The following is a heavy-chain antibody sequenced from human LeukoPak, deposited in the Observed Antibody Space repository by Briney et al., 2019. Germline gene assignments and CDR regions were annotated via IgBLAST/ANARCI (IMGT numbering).Heavy chain of an antibody. CDR2: IYHSGST. V-gene: IGHV4-38-2*02. Sequence: PSETLSLTCTVSGYSISSGYYWGWIRQPPGKGLEWIGSIYHSGSTNYNPSLKSRVTISVDTSKNQFSLKLSSVTAADTAVYYCASLGGGVDTAINWGQGTLVTVSS. CDR1: GYSISSGYY. J-gene: IGHJ4*02. D-gene: IGHD5-18*01. CDR3: ASLGGGVDTAIN.